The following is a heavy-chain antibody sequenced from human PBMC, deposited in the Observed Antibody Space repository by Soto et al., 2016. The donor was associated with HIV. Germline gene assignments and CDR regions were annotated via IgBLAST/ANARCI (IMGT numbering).Heavy chain of an antibody. J-gene: IGHJ1*01. CDR3: ARHEAVFHH. V-gene: IGHV3-66*04. D-gene: IGHD6-19*01. CDR1: GFTVSSNY. CDR2: IYNDGST. Sequence: EVQLVESGGGLVQPGGSLRLSCAASGFTVSSNYMSWVRQAPGKGLEWVSIIYNDGSTYYADSVKGRLTISRDNSQNTLYLQMNSLRVEDTAVYYCARHEAVFHHWGQGTLVTVSS.